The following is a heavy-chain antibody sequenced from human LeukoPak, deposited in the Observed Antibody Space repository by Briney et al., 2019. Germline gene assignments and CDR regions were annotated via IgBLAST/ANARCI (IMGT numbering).Heavy chain of an antibody. CDR2: ITWDGGTT. J-gene: IGHJ3*02. CDR1: GFTFADYT. Sequence: GGSLRLSCAASGFTFADYTMHWVRQAPGKGLEWVSLITWDGITWDGGTTSYADSVKGRFTISRDNAKNSLYLQMNSLRAEDTAVYYCAKSLGYCSGGSCRDDAFDIWGQGTMVTVSS. V-gene: IGHV3-43*01. CDR3: AKSLGYCSGGSCRDDAFDI. D-gene: IGHD2-15*01.